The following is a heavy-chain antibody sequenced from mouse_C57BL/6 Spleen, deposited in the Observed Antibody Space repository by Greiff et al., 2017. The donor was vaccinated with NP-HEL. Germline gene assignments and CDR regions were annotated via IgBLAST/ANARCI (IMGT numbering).Heavy chain of an antibody. CDR1: GFTFSDYG. Sequence: VQLKESGGGLVKPGGSLKLSCAASGFTFSDYGMHWVRQAPEKGLEWVAYISSGSSTIYYADTVKGRFTISRDNAKNTLFLQMTSLRSEDTAMYYCARLLGHYYAMDYWGQGTSVTVSS. D-gene: IGHD4-1*01. CDR3: ARLLGHYYAMDY. V-gene: IGHV5-17*01. J-gene: IGHJ4*01. CDR2: ISSGSSTI.